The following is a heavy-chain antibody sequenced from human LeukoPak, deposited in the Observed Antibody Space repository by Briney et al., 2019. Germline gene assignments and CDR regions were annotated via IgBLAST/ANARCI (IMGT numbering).Heavy chain of an antibody. CDR2: IIPIFGTA. CDR3: ATFCSSTSCPLHY. Sequence: EASVKVSCKASGGTFSSYAISWVRQAPGQGLEWMGGIIPIFGTANYAQKFQGRVTITADESTSTAYMELSSLRSEDTAVYYCATFCSSTSCPLHYWGQGTLVTVSS. CDR1: GGTFSSYA. D-gene: IGHD2-2*01. J-gene: IGHJ4*02. V-gene: IGHV1-69*13.